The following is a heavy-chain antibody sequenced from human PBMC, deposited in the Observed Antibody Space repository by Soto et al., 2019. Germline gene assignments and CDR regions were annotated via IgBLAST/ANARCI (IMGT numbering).Heavy chain of an antibody. V-gene: IGHV4-31*03. CDR2: IYYSGST. J-gene: IGHJ4*02. CDR1: GGSISSGGYY. D-gene: IGHD3-10*01. CDR3: ARVSGGSGSFDY. Sequence: TLSLTCTVSGGSISSGGYYWSWIRQHPGKGLEWIGYIYYSGSTYYNPSLKSRVTISVDTSKNQFSLKLSSVTAADTAVYYCARVSGGSGSFDYWGQGTLVTVSS.